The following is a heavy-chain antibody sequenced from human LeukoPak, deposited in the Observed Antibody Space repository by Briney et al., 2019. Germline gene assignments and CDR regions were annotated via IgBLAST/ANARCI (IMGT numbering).Heavy chain of an antibody. CDR3: AHISSSCPDC. D-gene: IGHD6-13*01. J-gene: IGHJ4*02. CDR1: GFTVSSYA. V-gene: IGHV3-23*01. CDR2: ISGSGGST. Sequence: GGSLRRSCAASGFTVSSYAMSWVRQAPGKGLEWVPAISGSGGSTYYADSVKGRFTISRDNSKNTLYLQMNRLRADDTAVYYCAHISSSCPDCWGEETLVTVSS.